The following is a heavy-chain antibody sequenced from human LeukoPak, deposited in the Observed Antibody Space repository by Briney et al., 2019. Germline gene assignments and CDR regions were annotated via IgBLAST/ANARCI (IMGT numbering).Heavy chain of an antibody. Sequence: SETLSLTCTVSGGSISSYYWSWIRQPAGKGLEWIGRIYTSGSTNYNPSLKSRVAMSVDTSKNQFSLKLSSVTAADTAVYYCARLSGYSYGSSYYYYMDVWGKGTTVTVS. D-gene: IGHD5-18*01. CDR1: GGSISSYY. J-gene: IGHJ6*03. CDR3: ARLSGYSYGSSYYYYMDV. CDR2: IYTSGST. V-gene: IGHV4-4*07.